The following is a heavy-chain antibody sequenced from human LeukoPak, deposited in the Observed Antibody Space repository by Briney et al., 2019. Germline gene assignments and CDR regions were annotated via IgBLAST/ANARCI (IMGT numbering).Heavy chain of an antibody. V-gene: IGHV4-39*01. D-gene: IGHD2-2*01. CDR3: ARHEDCSSTSCYVFGSFDY. CDR1: GGSISSSSYY. J-gene: IGHJ4*02. Sequence: PSETLSLTCTVSGGSISSSSYYWGWIRQPPGKGLEWIGSIYYSGSTYYNPSLKSRVTISVDTSKNQFSLKLGSVTAADTAVYYCARHEDCSSTSCYVFGSFDYWGQGTLVTVSS. CDR2: IYYSGST.